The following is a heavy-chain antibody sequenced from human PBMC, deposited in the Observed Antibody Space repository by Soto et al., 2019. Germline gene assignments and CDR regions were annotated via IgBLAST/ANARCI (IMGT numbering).Heavy chain of an antibody. CDR1: GGTFSSYT. CDR2: IIPILGIA. V-gene: IGHV1-69*02. CDR3: AMRTGTTSSDWFDP. Sequence: ASVKVSCKASGGTFSSYTISWVRQAPGQGLEWMGRIIPILGIANYAQKFQGRVTITADKSTSTAYMEVSSRGSEDTAVYYWAMRTGTTSSDWFDPWGQGTLVTVSS. J-gene: IGHJ5*02. D-gene: IGHD1-1*01.